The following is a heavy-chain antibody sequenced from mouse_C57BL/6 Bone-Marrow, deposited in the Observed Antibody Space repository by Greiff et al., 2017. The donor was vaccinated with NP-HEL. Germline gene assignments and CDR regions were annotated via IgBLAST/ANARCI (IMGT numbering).Heavy chain of an antibody. Sequence: VQLQQSGAELVRPGTSVKVSCTASGYAFTNYLIDWVKQRPGQGLEWIGVINPGSGGTNYTAKFKGKATLTADKSSSTAYMQLSSLTSEDSAVYFCARAGDGYFFYWYFEVGGTGTTVTVSS. CDR3: ARAGDGYFFYWYFEV. V-gene: IGHV1-54*01. CDR2: INPGSGGT. CDR1: GYAFTNYL. J-gene: IGHJ1*03. D-gene: IGHD2-3*01.